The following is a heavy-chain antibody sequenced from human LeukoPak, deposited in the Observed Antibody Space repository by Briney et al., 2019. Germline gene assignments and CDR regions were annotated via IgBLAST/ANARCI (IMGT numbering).Heavy chain of an antibody. J-gene: IGHJ4*02. CDR1: GFPFSGYW. Sequence: GGSLRLSCAASGFPFSGYWMDWVGQAPGKGREGVAKINKEGRVLYYAPSVKGRFTISRNNAKNSLYLQMNSLRAEDTAVYYCSRSLDYLGQGALVTVSS. V-gene: IGHV3-7*01. CDR3: SRSLDY. CDR2: INKEGRVL.